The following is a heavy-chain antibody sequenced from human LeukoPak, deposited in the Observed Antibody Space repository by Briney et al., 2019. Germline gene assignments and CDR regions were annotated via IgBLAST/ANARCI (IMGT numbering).Heavy chain of an antibody. D-gene: IGHD3-9*01. CDR2: IYTSGST. CDR1: GGSINSYY. CDR3: ARGTMYYDISTGLSA. Sequence: SETLSLTCTVSGGSINSYYWSWIRQPAGKGLEWIGRIYTSGSTNYNPSLKSRVTISVDTSKNQFSLKLSSVTAADTAVYYCARGTMYYDISTGLSAWGQGTLVTVSS. V-gene: IGHV4-4*07. J-gene: IGHJ5*02.